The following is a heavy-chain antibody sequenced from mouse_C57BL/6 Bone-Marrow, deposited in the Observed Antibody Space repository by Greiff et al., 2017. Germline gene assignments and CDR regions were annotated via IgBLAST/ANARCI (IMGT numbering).Heavy chain of an antibody. J-gene: IGHJ1*03. V-gene: IGHV1-61*01. CDR3: ARSTVVAHWYFDV. CDR1: GYTFTSYW. CDR2: IYPSDSET. Sequence: QVQLQQPGAELVRPGSSVKLSCKASGYTFTSYWMDWVKQRPGQGLEWIGNIYPSDSETHYNQKFKDKATLTVDKYPSTAYMQLSSLTSEDSAVYYCARSTVVAHWYFDVWGTGTTVTVSS. D-gene: IGHD1-1*01.